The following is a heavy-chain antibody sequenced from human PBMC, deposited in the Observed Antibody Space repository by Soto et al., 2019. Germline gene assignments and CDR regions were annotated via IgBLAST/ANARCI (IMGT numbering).Heavy chain of an antibody. J-gene: IGHJ4*02. CDR2: INHSGST. D-gene: IGHD3-22*01. CDR1: GGSFSGYY. Sequence: SETLSLTCAVYGGSFSGYYWSWIRQPPGKGLEWIGEINHSGSTNYNPSLKSRVTISVDTSKNQFSLKLSSVTAADTAVYYCASCRYYYDSSGYGYWGQGTLVTVSS. CDR3: ASCRYYYDSSGYGY. V-gene: IGHV4-34*01.